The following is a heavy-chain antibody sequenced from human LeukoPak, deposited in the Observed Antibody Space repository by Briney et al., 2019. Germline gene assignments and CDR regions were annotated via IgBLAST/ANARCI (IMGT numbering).Heavy chain of an antibody. CDR2: IYYSGST. CDR3: AGQPGGTPVFDI. D-gene: IGHD1-14*01. Sequence: SETLSLTCTVSGGSISSYYWSWIRQPPGKGLEWIAYIYYSGSTNYNPSLKSRVTISVDTSKNQFSLKLSSVTAADTAVYYCAGQPGGTPVFDIWAQGTRVPV. V-gene: IGHV4-59*08. CDR1: GGSISSYY. J-gene: IGHJ3*02.